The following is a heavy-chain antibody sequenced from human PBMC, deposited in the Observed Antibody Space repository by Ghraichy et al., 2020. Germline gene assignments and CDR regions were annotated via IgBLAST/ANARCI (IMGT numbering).Heavy chain of an antibody. D-gene: IGHD2/OR15-2a*01. CDR2: ISSSSSYI. J-gene: IGHJ4*02. CDR1: GFTFSSYS. CDR3: ARGNIGGYMT. Sequence: GESLNISCAASGFTFSSYSMNWVRQAPGKGLEWVSSISSSSSYIYYADSVKGRFTISRDNAKNSLYLQMNSLRAEDTAVYYCARGNIGGYMTWGQGTLVTVSS. V-gene: IGHV3-21*01.